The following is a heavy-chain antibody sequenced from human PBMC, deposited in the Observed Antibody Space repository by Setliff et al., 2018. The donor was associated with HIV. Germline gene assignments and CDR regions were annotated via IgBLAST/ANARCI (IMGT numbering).Heavy chain of an antibody. CDR3: AKDFPPPNGMDV. Sequence: PGGSLRLSCAASGFTFSSFGMHWVRQAPGKGLEWVSFIQYDGSNKYYAESVKGRFTISRDNSKSTLYLQMNSLRPEDTAVYYCAKDFPPPNGMDVWGQGTTVTVSS. CDR2: IQYDGSNK. CDR1: GFTFSSFG. J-gene: IGHJ6*02. V-gene: IGHV3-30*02.